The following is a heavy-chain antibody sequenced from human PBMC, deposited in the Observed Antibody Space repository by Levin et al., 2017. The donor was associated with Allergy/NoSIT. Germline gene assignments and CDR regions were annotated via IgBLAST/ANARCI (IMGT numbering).Heavy chain of an antibody. V-gene: IGHV3-74*01. D-gene: IGHD2-8*01. J-gene: IGHJ3*02. CDR1: GFTFNYYW. Sequence: GESLKISCAASGFTFNYYWMDWVRQAPGKGLVWVSRINSDGSSTNYADSVKGRFTISRDNSKNTLYLQMNSLRAEDTAVYYCARIPMAGGTDIWGQGTMVTVSS. CDR3: ARIPMAGGTDI. CDR2: INSDGSST.